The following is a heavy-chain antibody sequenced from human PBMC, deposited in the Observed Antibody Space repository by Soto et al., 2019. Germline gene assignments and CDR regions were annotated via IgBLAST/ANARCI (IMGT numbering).Heavy chain of an antibody. CDR3: ARREI. J-gene: IGHJ3*02. CDR1: GGSITSSGYY. Sequence: QLHLQESGPGLVKPSETLSLTCTVSGGSITSSGYYWGWIRQPPGKGLEWIGSMHYSGSTYYSPSLRSRVTMSIDTSKNQFSLKLTSVTAADTAVYYCARREIWGQGTMVTVSS. V-gene: IGHV4-39*01. CDR2: MHYSGST.